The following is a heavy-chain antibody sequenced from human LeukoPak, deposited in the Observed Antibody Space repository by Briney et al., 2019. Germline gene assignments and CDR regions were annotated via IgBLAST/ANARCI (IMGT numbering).Heavy chain of an antibody. Sequence: GGTLRLSCAASGLTFDDYAMHWVRHAQGKGMEWVSLISGDGGRTYYADSVKGRFTISRDNSKNSLYLQMNSLRTEDTALYYCAKDESNGDYDILSYGMYVWGQGTTVTVSS. D-gene: IGHD3-9*01. CDR2: ISGDGGRT. CDR3: AKDESNGDYDILSYGMYV. CDR1: GLTFDDYA. V-gene: IGHV3-43*02. J-gene: IGHJ6*02.